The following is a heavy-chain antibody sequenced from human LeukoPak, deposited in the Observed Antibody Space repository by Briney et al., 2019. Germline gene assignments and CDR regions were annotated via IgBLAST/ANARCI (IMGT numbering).Heavy chain of an antibody. CDR3: TRGAGWLIAY. J-gene: IGHJ4*02. CDR2: FHNSGTS. V-gene: IGHV4-59*01. CDR1: DDSISDYY. D-gene: IGHD3-16*01. Sequence: SSETLSLTCTVSDDSISDYYRGWMRQPPGKGLEGSGYFHNSGTSTYYPSLKSRVTISADTSKNHFSLKLNSLTTADTALYYCTRGAGWLIAYWGQGILVTVSS.